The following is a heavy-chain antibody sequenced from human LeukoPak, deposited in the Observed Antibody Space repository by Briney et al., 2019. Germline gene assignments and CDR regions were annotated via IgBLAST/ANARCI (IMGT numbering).Heavy chain of an antibody. V-gene: IGHV4-38-2*02. Sequence: SETLSLTCTVSGYSISSGYYWGWIRQPPGKGLEWIGSIYHSGGTYYNPSLKSRVTISVDTSKNQFSLKLSSVTAADAAVYYCARPVAGTMGWFDPWGQGTLVTVSS. CDR2: IYHSGGT. D-gene: IGHD6-19*01. CDR1: GYSISSGYY. CDR3: ARPVAGTMGWFDP. J-gene: IGHJ5*02.